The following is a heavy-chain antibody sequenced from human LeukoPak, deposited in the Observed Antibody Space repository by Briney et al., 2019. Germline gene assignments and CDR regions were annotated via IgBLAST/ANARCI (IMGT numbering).Heavy chain of an antibody. Sequence: SETLSLTCTVSGGSISNYYWCWIRQPPGKGLEWIGYIHSSGSTNCNPSLKSRVTISVDTSKNQFSLKLSSVTAADTAVYYCARLSGSSGSLVSVLDYWGQGTLVTVSS. CDR1: GGSISNYY. D-gene: IGHD1-26*01. CDR2: IHSSGST. J-gene: IGHJ4*02. V-gene: IGHV4-59*01. CDR3: ARLSGSSGSLVSVLDY.